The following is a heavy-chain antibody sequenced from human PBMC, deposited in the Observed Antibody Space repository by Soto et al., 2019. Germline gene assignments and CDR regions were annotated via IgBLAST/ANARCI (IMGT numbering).Heavy chain of an antibody. CDR1: GFSFSFSG. V-gene: IGHV3-33*01. D-gene: IGHD3-16*01. CDR2: LWYDGSSE. CDR3: ARGLAKVAGGAFDI. J-gene: IGHJ3*02. Sequence: QVHLVESGGGVVQPGRSLRLSCAASGFSFSFSGMHWVRQAPGKGLEWVAGLWYDGSSENYADSVKGRFTIPRHNSKNTLHLQMGSLRVEDTAMYYCARGLAKVAGGAFDIWGQGTMVIVSS.